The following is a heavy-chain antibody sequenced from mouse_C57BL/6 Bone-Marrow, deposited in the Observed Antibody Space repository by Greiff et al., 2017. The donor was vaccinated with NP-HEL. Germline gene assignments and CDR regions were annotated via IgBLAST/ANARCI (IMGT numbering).Heavy chain of an antibody. J-gene: IGHJ4*01. D-gene: IGHD3-1*01. CDR2: INPYNGGT. V-gene: IGHV1-19*01. CDR1: GYTFTDYY. Sequence: SGPVLVKPGASVKMSCKASGYTFTDYYMNWVKQSHGKSLEWIGVINPYNGGTSYNQKFKGKATLTVYKSSSTAYMELNSLTSEDSAVYYCASGHPSYAMDYWGQGTSVTVSS. CDR3: ASGHPSYAMDY.